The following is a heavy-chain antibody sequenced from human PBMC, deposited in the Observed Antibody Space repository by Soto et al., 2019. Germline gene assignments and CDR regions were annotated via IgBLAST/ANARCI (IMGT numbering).Heavy chain of an antibody. J-gene: IGHJ5*02. CDR3: AREIVTAGGNNYFDP. D-gene: IGHD2-21*02. Sequence: KTSETLSLTCGVSGGTVASSHWWSWVRQPPSRGLEWIGNVYHTGDTNFNPSLQSRVTFSVDKSNNQFSLRLTSLTAADTAVYFCAREIVTAGGNNYFDPWGPGTLVTVSS. CDR1: GGTVASSHW. V-gene: IGHV4-4*02. CDR2: VYHTGDT.